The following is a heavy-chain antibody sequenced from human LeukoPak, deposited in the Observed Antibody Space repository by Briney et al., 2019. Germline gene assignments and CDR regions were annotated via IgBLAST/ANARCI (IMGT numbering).Heavy chain of an antibody. V-gene: IGHV3-23*01. Sequence: GGSLRLFCAASGFIFSSYAMLCARQAREKGLEWVSVMRGSGGSTYYADSVKGRFTISIDNSKNTLYLQMNSLRAEDTAVYYCAKAVAQYSGGWYDYWGQGTLVTVSS. CDR2: MRGSGGST. J-gene: IGHJ4*02. CDR3: AKAVAQYSGGWYDY. CDR1: GFIFSSYA. D-gene: IGHD6-19*01.